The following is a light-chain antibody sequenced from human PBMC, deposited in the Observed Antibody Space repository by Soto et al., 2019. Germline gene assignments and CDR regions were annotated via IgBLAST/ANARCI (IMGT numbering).Light chain of an antibody. V-gene: IGKV3-15*01. J-gene: IGKJ1*01. CDR1: QSVSSN. Sequence: ELVMTQSPATLSVSQGERATSSCGASQSVSSNLAWYQQKPGQAPRLLIYGASTRATGIPARFSGSGSGTEFTLTISSLQSEDFAVYYCQHYNNWPRTFGQGTKVEIK. CDR3: QHYNNWPRT. CDR2: GAS.